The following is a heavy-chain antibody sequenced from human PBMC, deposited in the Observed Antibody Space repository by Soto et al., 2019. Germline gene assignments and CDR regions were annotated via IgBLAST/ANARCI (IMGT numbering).Heavy chain of an antibody. CDR2: IAHDGSNA. J-gene: IGHJ6*02. D-gene: IGHD2-15*01. CDR3: ARGDREDILVVVGARPGEYGTDI. V-gene: IGHV3-30-3*01. Sequence: QVQLVESGGGVVQPGGSLRLSCAASGFTFRNHAMHWVRQAPGKGLECLAVIAHDGSNAFYRDSVKGRLTVSRDNSKITLYLYMNSLRSEDTGVYYCARGDREDILVVVGARPGEYGTDIWGQGTTVIVSS. CDR1: GFTFRNHA.